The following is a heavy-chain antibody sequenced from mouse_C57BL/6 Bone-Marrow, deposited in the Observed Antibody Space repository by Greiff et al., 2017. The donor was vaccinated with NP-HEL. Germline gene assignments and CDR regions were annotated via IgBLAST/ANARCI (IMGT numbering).Heavy chain of an antibody. V-gene: IGHV7-3*01. CDR3: ARQDSSGYVGY. D-gene: IGHD3-2*02. CDR1: GFTFTDYY. Sequence: EVKLQESGGGLVQPGGSLSLSCAASGFTFTDYYMSWVRQPPGKALEWLGFIRNKANGYTTEYSASVKGRFTISRDNSQSILYLQMNALRAEDSATYYCARQDSSGYVGYWGQGTTLTVSS. J-gene: IGHJ2*01. CDR2: IRNKANGYTT.